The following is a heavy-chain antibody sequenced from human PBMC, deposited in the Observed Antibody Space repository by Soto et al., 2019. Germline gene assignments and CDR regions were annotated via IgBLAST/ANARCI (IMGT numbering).Heavy chain of an antibody. CDR3: AKEKDIVVVVAATPVGDY. CDR1: GFTFSSYA. V-gene: IGHV3-23*01. D-gene: IGHD2-15*01. Sequence: PGGSLRLSCAASGFTFSSYAMSWVRQAPGKGLEWVSAISGSGGSTYYADSVKGRFTISRDNSKNTLYLQMNSLRAEDTAVYYCAKEKDIVVVVAATPVGDYWGQGTLVTVSS. CDR2: ISGSGGST. J-gene: IGHJ4*02.